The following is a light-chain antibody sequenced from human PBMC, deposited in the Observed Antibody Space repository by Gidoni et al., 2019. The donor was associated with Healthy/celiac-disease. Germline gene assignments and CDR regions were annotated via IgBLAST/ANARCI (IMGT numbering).Light chain of an antibody. CDR2: GNS. CDR3: QSYDSSLSGVV. J-gene: IGLJ2*01. V-gene: IGLV1-40*01. CDR1: SSNIGAGYD. Sequence: HSVLPHPPPVSGAPGQRVTISCTGSSSNIGAGYDVHWYQQLPGTAPKLLIYGNSNRPSGVPDRFSGSKSGTSASLAITGLQAEDEADYYCQSYDSSLSGVVFGGGTKLTVL.